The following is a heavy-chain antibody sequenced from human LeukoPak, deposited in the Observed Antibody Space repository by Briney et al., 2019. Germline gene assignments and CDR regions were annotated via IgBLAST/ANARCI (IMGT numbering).Heavy chain of an antibody. CDR3: AKASRRSGSYSWFDP. V-gene: IGHV3-23*01. D-gene: IGHD1-26*01. Sequence: GGSLRLSCTVSGFTLSSYEMSWIRQAPGKGLEWVSSIDYSGGSSYYADSVKGRFTISRDNSKNTLYLQMNSLRAEDTAVYYCAKASRRSGSYSWFDPWGQGTLVTVSS. J-gene: IGHJ5*02. CDR1: GFTLSSYE. CDR2: IDYSGGSS.